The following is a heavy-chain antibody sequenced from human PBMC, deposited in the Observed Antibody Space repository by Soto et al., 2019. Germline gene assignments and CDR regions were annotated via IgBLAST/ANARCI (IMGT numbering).Heavy chain of an antibody. CDR2: IWYDGSNG. D-gene: IGHD6-13*01. CDR3: ARDHGRTWYGPIDY. V-gene: IGHV3-33*01. CDR1: AFPFSTYG. J-gene: IGHJ4*02. Sequence: QVPLVESGGGVVQPGRSLRLSCAASAFPFSTYGMHWVRQAPGKGLEWVAVIWYDGSNGFCADSVKGRFTISRDNSKNTLYLQMNSLRDEDTAIYYCARDHGRTWYGPIDYWGQGTLVTVSS.